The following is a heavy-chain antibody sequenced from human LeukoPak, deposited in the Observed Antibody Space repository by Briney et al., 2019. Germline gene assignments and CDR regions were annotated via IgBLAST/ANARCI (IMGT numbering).Heavy chain of an antibody. CDR2: IYYSGSA. Sequence: SETLSLTCSVSGGSISTYYWSWIRQPPGKGREWIGYIYYSGSAIYNPSLKSRVTISVETSKNQFSLKLSSVTAADTAVYYCARYYYDSSGYYSNYYYMDVWGKGTTVTASS. CDR1: GGSISTYY. D-gene: IGHD3-22*01. V-gene: IGHV4-59*01. CDR3: ARYYYDSSGYYSNYYYMDV. J-gene: IGHJ6*03.